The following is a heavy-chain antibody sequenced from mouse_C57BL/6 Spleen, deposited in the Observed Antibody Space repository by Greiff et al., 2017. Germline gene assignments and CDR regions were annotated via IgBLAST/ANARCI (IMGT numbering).Heavy chain of an antibody. V-gene: IGHV5-4*03. CDR3: ARGGGLRRIFDY. D-gene: IGHD2-4*01. CDR2: ISDGGSYT. CDR1: GFTFSSYA. J-gene: IGHJ2*01. Sequence: EVMLVESGGGLVKPGGSLKLSCAASGFTFSSYAMSWVRQTPEKRLEWVATISDGGSYTYYPDNVKGRFTISRDNAKNNLYLQMSHLKSEDTAMYYCARGGGLRRIFDYWGQGTTRTVSS.